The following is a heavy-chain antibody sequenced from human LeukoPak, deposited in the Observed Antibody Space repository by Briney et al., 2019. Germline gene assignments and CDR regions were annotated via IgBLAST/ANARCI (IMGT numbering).Heavy chain of an antibody. Sequence: ASVKVSCKASGYTFTGYYMHWVRQAPGQGLEWMGWISAYNGNTNYAQELQGRVTMTTDTSTSTAYMELRSLRSDDTAVYYCARGDTVFDYWGQGTLVTVSS. CDR2: ISAYNGNT. CDR1: GYTFTGYY. CDR3: ARGDTVFDY. D-gene: IGHD4-17*01. J-gene: IGHJ4*02. V-gene: IGHV1-18*04.